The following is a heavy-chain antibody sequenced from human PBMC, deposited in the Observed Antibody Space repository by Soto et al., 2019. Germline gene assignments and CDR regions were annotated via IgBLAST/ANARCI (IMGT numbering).Heavy chain of an antibody. D-gene: IGHD3-10*02. J-gene: IGHJ4*01. V-gene: IGHV4-38-2*01. CDR1: GDSISTGYY. CDR2: IYHSGTT. CDR3: ASRHNVRYYPYF. Sequence: SDTLPVTWAVSGDSISTGYYWAWIRQPPGKGLEWIGSIYHSGTTYYNPSLKSRVTISVDTSKNQFSLRLSSVTAADSAVFYCASRHNVRYYPYF.